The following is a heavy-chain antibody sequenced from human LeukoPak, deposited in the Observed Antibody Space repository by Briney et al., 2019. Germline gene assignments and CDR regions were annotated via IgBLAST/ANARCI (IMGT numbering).Heavy chain of an antibody. CDR2: INPNSGGT. D-gene: IGHD2-2*01. CDR1: GYTFTGYY. CDR3: ARLRSSTSCSPSY. V-gene: IGHV1-2*02. J-gene: IGHJ4*02. Sequence: ASVKVSCKASGYTFTGYYMHWVRQAPGQGLEWMGWINPNSGGTNYAQKFQGRVTMTRDTSISTAYMELSRLRSDDTAVYYCARLRSSTSCSPSYWGQGTLVTVSS.